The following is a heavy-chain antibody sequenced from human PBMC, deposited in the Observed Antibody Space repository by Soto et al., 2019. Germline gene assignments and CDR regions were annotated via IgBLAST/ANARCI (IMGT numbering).Heavy chain of an antibody. J-gene: IGHJ4*02. CDR1: GGSVTSGGYY. Sequence: SETLSLTCTVSGGSVTSGGYYLSWIRHPPGKVLEWIGYIYYSWSTIYNPSLKSRLTISVDTSKTQFSLRLTSATAADTAVYYCARLHSRRYFGYGGQGSLVTVSS. V-gene: IGHV4-61*08. CDR2: IYYSWST. CDR3: ARLHSRRYFGY.